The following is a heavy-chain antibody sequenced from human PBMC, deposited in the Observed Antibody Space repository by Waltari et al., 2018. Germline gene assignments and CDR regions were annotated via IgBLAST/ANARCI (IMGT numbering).Heavy chain of an antibody. J-gene: IGHJ6*02. CDR2: IKSEGDGGTT. D-gene: IGHD3-10*01. CDR3: ATDYGDFLGV. Sequence: EVQLVESGGGLVKPGGSGRLSCVVSGFTFTQAWMSWVRQGPGKGLEWVGRIKSEGDGGTTDYATPLKGRISLSRDDSKNTVYLQMNTLKAEDTGVYFCATDYGDFLGVWGPGTTVTV. V-gene: IGHV3-15*01. CDR1: GFTFTQAW.